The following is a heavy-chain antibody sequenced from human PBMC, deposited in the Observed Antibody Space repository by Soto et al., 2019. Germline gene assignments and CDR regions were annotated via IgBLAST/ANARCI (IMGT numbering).Heavy chain of an antibody. CDR3: TASSGWYNAFDI. V-gene: IGHV3-23*01. Sequence: GGSLRLSCAASGFTFSSYSMNWVRQAPGKGLEWVSYISGSSCSTYYADSVKGRFTISRDNSKNTLYLQMNSLRAEDTAVYYCTASSGWYNAFDIWGQVTMVTVSS. D-gene: IGHD6-19*01. CDR2: ISGSSCST. CDR1: GFTFSSYS. J-gene: IGHJ3*02.